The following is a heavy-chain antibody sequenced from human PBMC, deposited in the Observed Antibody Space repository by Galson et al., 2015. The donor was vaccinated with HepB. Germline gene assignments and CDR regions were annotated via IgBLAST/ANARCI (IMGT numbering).Heavy chain of an antibody. D-gene: IGHD5-18*01. CDR1: GFTFSSYW. CDR3: AREGLIQLWLLYYFDY. J-gene: IGHJ4*02. V-gene: IGHV3-7*01. Sequence: SLRLSCAASGFTFSSYWMSWVRQAPGKGLEWVANIKQDGSEKYYVDSVKGRFTISRDNAKNSLYLQMNSLRAEDTAVYYCAREGLIQLWLLYYFDYWGQGTLVTVSP. CDR2: IKQDGSEK.